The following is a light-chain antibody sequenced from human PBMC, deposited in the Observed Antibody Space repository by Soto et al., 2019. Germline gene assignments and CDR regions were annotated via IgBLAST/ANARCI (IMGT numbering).Light chain of an antibody. CDR2: KAS. V-gene: IGKV1-5*03. Sequence: DIQMTQSPSTLSASVGDRVTITCRASQSISSWLAWYQQKPGKAPKLLIYKASSLESGVPSRFSGSGSGTEFTLTISSLQPDDFATYYCQPYNSYPHITFGPGTKVDIK. CDR1: QSISSW. CDR3: QPYNSYPHIT. J-gene: IGKJ3*01.